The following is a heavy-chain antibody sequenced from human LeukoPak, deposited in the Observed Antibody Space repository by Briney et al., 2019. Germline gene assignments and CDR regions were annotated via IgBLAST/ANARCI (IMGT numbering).Heavy chain of an antibody. Sequence: SETLSLTCTISGGSIGTDHWTWIRQPPGKGLEWIGYIYYSGSTKYNPSLKSRVTISVDTSKNRFSLKLNSVTAADTAVYYCARAYSSSWYWFDPWGQGTLVTVSS. CDR1: GGSIGTDH. CDR3: ARAYSSSWYWFDP. J-gene: IGHJ5*02. CDR2: IYYSGST. V-gene: IGHV4-59*01. D-gene: IGHD6-13*01.